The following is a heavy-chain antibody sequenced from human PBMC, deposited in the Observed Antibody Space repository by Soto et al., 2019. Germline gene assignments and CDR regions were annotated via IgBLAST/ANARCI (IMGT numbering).Heavy chain of an antibody. Sequence: SETLSLTCSVSGDSISSVGSYWTWIRQRPGKGLEWIGYIYYGGSSKYKPSLKNRVTISLDTSTDRFSLTLTSVTAAVTAVYYCARGAATVTLFDSWGQGTLVTVSS. CDR2: IYYGGSS. D-gene: IGHD2-21*02. V-gene: IGHV4-31*03. CDR3: ARGAATVTLFDS. J-gene: IGHJ4*02. CDR1: GDSISSVGSY.